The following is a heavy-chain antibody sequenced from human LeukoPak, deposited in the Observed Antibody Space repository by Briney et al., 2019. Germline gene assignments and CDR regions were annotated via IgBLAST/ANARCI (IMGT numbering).Heavy chain of an antibody. Sequence: GGSLRLSCAATGFPVSSNYMSWVRQAPGRGLEWVSVIYSGGSTYYADSVKGRFTISRDNSKNTLYLQMNSLRAEDTAVYYCARESSYGYVDYWGQGTLVTVSS. CDR2: IYSGGST. J-gene: IGHJ4*02. CDR3: ARESSYGYVDY. V-gene: IGHV3-66*02. D-gene: IGHD5-18*01. CDR1: GFPVSSNY.